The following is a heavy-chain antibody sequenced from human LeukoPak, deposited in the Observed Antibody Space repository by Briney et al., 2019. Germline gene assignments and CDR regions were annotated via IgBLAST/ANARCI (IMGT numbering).Heavy chain of an antibody. D-gene: IGHD6-13*01. J-gene: IGHJ4*02. CDR1: GGTFSSYA. CDR2: IIPILGIA. Sequence: GASGKVSCKASGGTFSSYAISWVRQAPGQGLEWMGRIIPILGIANYAPKFQGRVTITADNSTSTAYMELSSLTSDDTAVYYCARSFGEQLVFDYWGQGTLVTVSS. V-gene: IGHV1-69*04. CDR3: ARSFGEQLVFDY.